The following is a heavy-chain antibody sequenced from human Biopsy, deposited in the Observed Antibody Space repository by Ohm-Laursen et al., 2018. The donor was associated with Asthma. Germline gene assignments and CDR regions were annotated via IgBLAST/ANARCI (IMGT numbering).Heavy chain of an antibody. Sequence: SLRLSCAASGFTFSNAWMSWVRQAPGKGLEWLGRIRSTNEGGTTDHAAAVKGRITISRDDSQNTLYLQMSSLTTEDTAVYFCSTNRLWFGESPYYFDYWGQGSLVTVSS. D-gene: IGHD3-10*01. CDR3: STNRLWFGESPYYFDY. CDR2: IRSTNEGGTT. V-gene: IGHV3-15*01. J-gene: IGHJ4*02. CDR1: GFTFSNAW.